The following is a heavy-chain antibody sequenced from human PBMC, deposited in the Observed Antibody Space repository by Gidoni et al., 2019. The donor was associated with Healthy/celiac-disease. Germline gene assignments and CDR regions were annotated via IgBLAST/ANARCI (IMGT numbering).Heavy chain of an antibody. Sequence: EVQLLESGGGLVQPGGSLRLSCAASGFPFRSYARSWVRQAPGKGLEWVSAISGRGGSTYYADSVKGRFTISRDNSKNTLYLQMNSLRAEDTAVYYCAKSPSYYYGSGSYYNFDYWGQGTLVTVSS. D-gene: IGHD3-10*01. V-gene: IGHV3-23*01. CDR2: ISGRGGST. CDR3: AKSPSYYYGSGSYYNFDY. CDR1: GFPFRSYA. J-gene: IGHJ4*02.